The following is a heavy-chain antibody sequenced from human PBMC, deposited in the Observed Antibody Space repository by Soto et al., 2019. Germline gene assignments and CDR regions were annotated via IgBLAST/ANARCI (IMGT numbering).Heavy chain of an antibody. CDR1: GFTFSDYY. Sequence: QVQLVESGGGLVKPGGSLRLSCAVSGFTFSDYYMSWIRQAPGKGLEWVSYIATGSSYTKYADSVKGRFTISRDNAKKSLYLQMNSLRAEDTAVYDCARGIYSGWYRAAALDIWGQGTMVTVSS. CDR3: ARGIYSGWYRAAALDI. V-gene: IGHV3-11*05. CDR2: IATGSSYT. J-gene: IGHJ3*02. D-gene: IGHD6-19*01.